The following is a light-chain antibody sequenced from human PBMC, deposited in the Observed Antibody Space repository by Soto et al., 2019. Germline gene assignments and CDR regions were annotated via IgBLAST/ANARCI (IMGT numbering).Light chain of an antibody. CDR1: ETVDTS. J-gene: IGKJ1*01. CDR2: NSS. V-gene: IGKV3-15*01. CDR3: LQYNNWPPWT. Sequence: EIVLTQSPGTLSLSPGETATLSCRASETVDTSSLGWYQQKPGRAPRLLIYNSSTRATGIPARFSGSGSGSGTEFTLTISSLQSEDSAIYHCLQYNNWPPWTFGQGTKVEIK.